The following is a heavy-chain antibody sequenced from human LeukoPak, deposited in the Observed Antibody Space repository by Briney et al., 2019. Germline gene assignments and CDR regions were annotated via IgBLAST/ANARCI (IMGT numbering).Heavy chain of an antibody. V-gene: IGHV4-34*01. D-gene: IGHD3-10*01. J-gene: IGHJ5*02. CDR2: INHSGST. CDR1: GGSFSGYY. CDR3: ARRRTMVRGVIITGPYNWFDP. Sequence: SETLSLTCAVYGGSFSGYYWSWIRQPPGKGLEWIGEINHSGSTNYNPSLKSRVTISVGTSKNQFSLKLSSVTAADTAVYYCARRRTMVRGVIITGPYNWFDPWGQGTLVTVSS.